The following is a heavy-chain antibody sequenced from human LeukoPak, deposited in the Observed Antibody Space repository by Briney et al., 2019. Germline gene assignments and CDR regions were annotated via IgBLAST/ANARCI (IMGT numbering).Heavy chain of an antibody. CDR3: AKDWGPGGSSGYYYSFHFDY. Sequence: GGSLRLSCAASGFTFSSYAMHWVRQAPGKGLEYVSAISSNGGSTYYANSVKGRFTISRDNSKNTLYLQMNSLRAEDTAVYYCAKDWGPGGSSGYYYSFHFDYWGQGTLVTVSS. J-gene: IGHJ4*02. V-gene: IGHV3-64*01. D-gene: IGHD3-22*01. CDR1: GFTFSSYA. CDR2: ISSNGGST.